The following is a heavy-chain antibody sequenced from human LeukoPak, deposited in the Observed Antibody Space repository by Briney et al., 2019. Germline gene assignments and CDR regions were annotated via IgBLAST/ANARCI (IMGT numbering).Heavy chain of an antibody. CDR3: ARDNSYYYGSGSWSFDY. V-gene: IGHV4-34*01. D-gene: IGHD3-10*01. J-gene: IGHJ4*02. CDR1: GGSFSGYY. Sequence: SETLSLTCAVYGGSFSGYYWSWIRQPPGKGLEWIGEINHSGSTNYNPSLKSRVTISVDTSKNQFSLQLNSVTPEDTAVYYCARDNSYYYGSGSWSFDYWGQGTLVTVSS. CDR2: INHSGST.